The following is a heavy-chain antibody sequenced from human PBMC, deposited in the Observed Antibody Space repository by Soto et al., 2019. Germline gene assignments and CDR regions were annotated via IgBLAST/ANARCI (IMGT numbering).Heavy chain of an antibody. CDR3: ARGEERVAMPTGY. V-gene: IGHV1-46*01. J-gene: IGHJ4*02. D-gene: IGHD2-2*01. CDR1: GYTFSSYY. Sequence: ASVKVSCKASGYTFSSYYMNWVRQAPGQGLEWLGIINPSGGYTTYAQRFLGRVTMTSDTSTSTVHMELGSLTSADTAVYYCARGEERVAMPTGYWGQAIRVTVAS. CDR2: INPSGGYT.